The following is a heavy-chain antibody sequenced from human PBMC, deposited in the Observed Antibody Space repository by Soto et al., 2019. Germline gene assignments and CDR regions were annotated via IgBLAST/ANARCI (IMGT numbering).Heavy chain of an antibody. Sequence: EVQLVESGGGLIQPGGSLRLSCATSGFTVSSSYMSWVRQAPGMGLEWVAAILTGGGTHYADSVKGRFTISRDGSKNTLYLQMNSLRAEDTAMYYCAKDPSTGSADYWGQGTQVTVSS. CDR1: GFTVSSSY. CDR2: ILTGGGT. V-gene: IGHV3-53*01. J-gene: IGHJ4*02. D-gene: IGHD3-9*01. CDR3: AKDPSTGSADY.